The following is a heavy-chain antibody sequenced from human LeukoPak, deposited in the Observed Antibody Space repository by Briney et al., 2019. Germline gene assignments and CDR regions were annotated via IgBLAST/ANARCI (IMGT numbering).Heavy chain of an antibody. CDR2: ISSGGGVT. CDR3: ARDLVSQFGDL. Sequence: GGSLRLSCEASGFNFRSFSLNWVRQAPGTGLERVSYISSGGGVTHHADSVKGRFTISRDDAKSSVYLQMHSLRTEDTAVYYCARDLVSQFGDLWGRGTLVTVSS. V-gene: IGHV3-48*01. D-gene: IGHD2-8*01. CDR1: GFNFRSFS. J-gene: IGHJ2*01.